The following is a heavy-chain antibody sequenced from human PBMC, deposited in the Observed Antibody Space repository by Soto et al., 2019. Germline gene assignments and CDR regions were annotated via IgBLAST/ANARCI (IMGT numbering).Heavy chain of an antibody. D-gene: IGHD5-12*01. J-gene: IGHJ5*02. CDR1: GGSFSGYY. V-gene: IGHV4-34*01. CDR2: INHSGST. CDR3: ARGRRWLQLPFWFDP. Sequence: QVQLQQWGAGLLKPSETLSLTCAVYGGSFSGYYWSWIRQPPGKGLEWIGEINHSGSTNYNPSLKSRVTISVDTSKNQFSLKLSSVTAADTAVYYCARGRRWLQLPFWFDPWGQGTLVTVSS.